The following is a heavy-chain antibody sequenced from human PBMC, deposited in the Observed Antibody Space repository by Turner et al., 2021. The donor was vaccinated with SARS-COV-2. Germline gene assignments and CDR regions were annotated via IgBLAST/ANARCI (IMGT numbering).Heavy chain of an antibody. D-gene: IGHD3-9*01. CDR2: IYYSGIT. J-gene: IGHJ6*02. CDR3: ASSPPPKYDILTGQPVYYYAMDV. Sequence: QLQLQESGPGLVKPSETLSLTCTVSGGSISSRSYYWGWIRQPPGKGLEGIGNIYYSGITYYNPSLKSRVTISVETSKNQFSLKLSSVTAADTAVYDCASSPPPKYDILTGQPVYYYAMDVWGQGTTVTVSS. CDR1: GGSISSRSYY. V-gene: IGHV4-39*01.